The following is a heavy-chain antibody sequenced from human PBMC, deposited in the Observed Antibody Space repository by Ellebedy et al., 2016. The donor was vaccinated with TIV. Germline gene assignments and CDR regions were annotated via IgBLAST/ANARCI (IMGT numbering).Heavy chain of an antibody. D-gene: IGHD1-26*01. Sequence: GESLKISCSASGLTFRNYAMHWVRQAPGKGLEWVSSIISTGYYIYYADSVKGRFTISRDDARNSLFLQMNSLRAEDTAVYYCARSGEHDSWGQGTLVTVSS. V-gene: IGHV3-21*01. J-gene: IGHJ4*02. CDR2: IISTGYYI. CDR1: GLTFRNYA. CDR3: ARSGEHDS.